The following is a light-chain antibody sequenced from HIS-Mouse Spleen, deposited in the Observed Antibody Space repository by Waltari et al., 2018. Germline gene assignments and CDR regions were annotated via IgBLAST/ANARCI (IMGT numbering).Light chain of an antibody. V-gene: IGKV3-11*01. J-gene: IGKJ5*01. CDR1: QSVSSY. CDR2: VAS. CDR3: QQRSNWPFVT. Sequence: EIVLTQSPATLSLSPGERATFSCRASQSVSSYLAWYQQKPGQAPRLLIYVASNRATGIPARFSGSGSGTDFTLTISSLEPEDFAVYYCQQRSNWPFVTFGQGTRLEIK.